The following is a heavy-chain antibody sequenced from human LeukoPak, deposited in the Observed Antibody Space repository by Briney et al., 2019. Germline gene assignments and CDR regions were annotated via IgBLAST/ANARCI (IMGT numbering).Heavy chain of an antibody. CDR3: AKDSGVDDFWSGYYYYYYMDV. V-gene: IGHV3-11*04. CDR2: ISSSGSTI. J-gene: IGHJ6*03. Sequence: PGGSLRLSCAASGFTFSDYYMSWIRQAPGKGLEWVSYISSSGSTIYYAGSVKGRFTISRDNSKNTLYLQMNSLRAEDTAVYYCAKDSGVDDFWSGYYYYYYMDVWGKGTTVTVSS. CDR1: GFTFSDYY. D-gene: IGHD3-3*01.